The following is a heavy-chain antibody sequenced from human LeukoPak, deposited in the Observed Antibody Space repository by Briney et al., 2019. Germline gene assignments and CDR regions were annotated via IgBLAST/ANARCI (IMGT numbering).Heavy chain of an antibody. V-gene: IGHV1-3*01. D-gene: IGHD2-15*01. CDR3: ARLAYCSGGSCYSKGVNH. J-gene: IGHJ5*02. CDR1: GYTFTSYA. CDR2: INAGNGNT. Sequence: GASVKVSCKASGYTFTSYAMHWVRQAPGQMLEWMGWINAGNGNTKYSQKFQGRVTITRDTSASTAYMELSSLGSEDTAVYYCARLAYCSGGSCYSKGVNHWGQGTLVTVSS.